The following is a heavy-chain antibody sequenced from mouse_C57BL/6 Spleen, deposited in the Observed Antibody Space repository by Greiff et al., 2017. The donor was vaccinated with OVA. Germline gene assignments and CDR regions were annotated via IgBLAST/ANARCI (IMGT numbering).Heavy chain of an antibody. CDR2: IWSGGST. D-gene: IGHD1-1*01. CDR1: GFSLTSYG. J-gene: IGHJ4*01. CDR3: ARNDITTVVAHYAMDY. V-gene: IGHV2-2*01. Sequence: VQGVESGPGLVQPSQSLSITCTVSGFSLTSYGVHWVRQSPGKGLEWLGVIWSGGSTDYNAAFISRLSISKDNSKSQVFFKMNSLQADDTAIYYCARNDITTVVAHYAMDYWGQGTSVTVSS.